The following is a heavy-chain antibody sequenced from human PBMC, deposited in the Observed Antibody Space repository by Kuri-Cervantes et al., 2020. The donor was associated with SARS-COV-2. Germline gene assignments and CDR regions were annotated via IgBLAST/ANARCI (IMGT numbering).Heavy chain of an antibody. CDR2: IWYDGSNK. V-gene: IGHV3-33*08. J-gene: IGHJ6*02. CDR1: GFSFRSYG. CDR3: ARDPYYYDSTVLDV. Sequence: GGSLRLSCAASGFSFRSYGMHWVRQAPGKGLEWVAVIWYDGSNKYYADSVKGRFTISRDNSKNTLYLQMNSLGAEDTAVYYCARDPYYYDSTVLDVWGQGTTVTVSS. D-gene: IGHD3-22*01.